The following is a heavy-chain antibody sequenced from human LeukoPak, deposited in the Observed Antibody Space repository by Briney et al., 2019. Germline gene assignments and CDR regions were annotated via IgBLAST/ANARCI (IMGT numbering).Heavy chain of an antibody. Sequence: ASVKVSCKASGYTFTSYAMHWVRQAPGQRLEWMGWINAGNGNTKYSQKFQGRVTITRDTSASTAYMELSSLRSEDTAVYYCARSLSRVTDYDSSGYYQEDLDYWGQGTLVTVSS. V-gene: IGHV1-3*01. D-gene: IGHD3-22*01. CDR1: GYTFTSYA. CDR3: ARSLSRVTDYDSSGYYQEDLDY. CDR2: INAGNGNT. J-gene: IGHJ4*02.